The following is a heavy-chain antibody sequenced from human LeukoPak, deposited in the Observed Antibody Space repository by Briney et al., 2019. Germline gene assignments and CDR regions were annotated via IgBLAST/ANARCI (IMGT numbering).Heavy chain of an antibody. CDR3: ARGEELWFGEYRRRNWFDP. CDR1: GGSISSYY. CDR2: INHSGST. J-gene: IGHJ5*02. Sequence: PSETLSLTCTVSGGSISSYYWSWIRQPPGKGLEWIGEINHSGSTNYNPSLKSRVTISVDTSKNQFSLKLSSVTAADTAVYYCARGEELWFGEYRRRNWFDPWGQGTLVTVSS. D-gene: IGHD3-10*01. V-gene: IGHV4-34*01.